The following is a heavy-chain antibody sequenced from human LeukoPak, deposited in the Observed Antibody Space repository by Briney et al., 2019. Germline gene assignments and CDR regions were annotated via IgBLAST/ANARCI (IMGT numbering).Heavy chain of an antibody. V-gene: IGHV4-38-2*02. CDR1: GYSISSSYY. D-gene: IGHD3-22*01. CDR3: ARVPADSSGLVNWYLDL. J-gene: IGHJ2*01. CDR2: ISHSGST. Sequence: PSETLSLTCTVSGYSISSSYYWGWIRQPPGKGLEWIGTISHSGSTYYNPSLKSRVTISVDTSKNQFSLKLGSVTAADTAVYYCARVPADSSGLVNWYLDLWGRGTLVTVSS.